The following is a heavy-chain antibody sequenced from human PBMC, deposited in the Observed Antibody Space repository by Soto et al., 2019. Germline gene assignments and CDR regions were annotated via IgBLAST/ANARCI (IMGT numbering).Heavy chain of an antibody. J-gene: IGHJ6*02. Sequence: QVQLVQSGAEVKKPGSSVTVSCKASGGTFGNSAISWVRQAPGQGLDWMGGIIPIFPTPDYAQKCQGSVTIAQDESTGTAYREMTSLRSEDTALYYCARDKDRLALGGNYYSAMDVWGQGTAVTVSS. CDR3: ARDKDRLALGGNYYSAMDV. CDR2: IIPIFPTP. D-gene: IGHD3-3*02. CDR1: GGTFGNSA. V-gene: IGHV1-69*05.